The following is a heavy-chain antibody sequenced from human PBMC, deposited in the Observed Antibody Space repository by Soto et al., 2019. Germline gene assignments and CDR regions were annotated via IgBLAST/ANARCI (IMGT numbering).Heavy chain of an antibody. CDR1: GFTFSSYE. V-gene: IGHV3-48*03. D-gene: IGHD2-2*01. CDR2: ISSSGSTI. J-gene: IGHJ6*02. Sequence: GGSLRLSCAASGFTFSSYEMNWVRQAPGKGLEWVSYISSSGSTIYYADSVKGRFTISRDKAKNSLYLQMNSLRAEDTAVYYCAGDGIVVVPARGYYYYGMDVWGQGTTVTVSS. CDR3: AGDGIVVVPARGYYYYGMDV.